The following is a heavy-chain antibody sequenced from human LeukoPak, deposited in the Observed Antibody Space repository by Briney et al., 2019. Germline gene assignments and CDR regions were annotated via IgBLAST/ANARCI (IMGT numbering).Heavy chain of an antibody. CDR1: GFTFSSYG. Sequence: PGGSLRLSCAASGFTFSSYGMSWVRQAPGKGLEWVSAISGSGGSTYYADSVKGRFTISRDNSKNTLYLQMNSLRAEDTAVYYCARENVQLWLRYFDYWGQGTLVTVSS. D-gene: IGHD5-18*01. V-gene: IGHV3-23*01. CDR2: ISGSGGST. CDR3: ARENVQLWLRYFDY. J-gene: IGHJ4*02.